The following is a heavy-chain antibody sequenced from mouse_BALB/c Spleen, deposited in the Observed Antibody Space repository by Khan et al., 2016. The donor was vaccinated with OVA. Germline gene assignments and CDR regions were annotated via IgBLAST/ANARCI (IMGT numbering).Heavy chain of an antibody. CDR1: GYTFTSYW. V-gene: IGHV1-7*01. Sequence: VQLQESGAELAKPGASVKMSCTASGYTFTSYWMHWIKQRPGQGLEWIGYINPTSGYTDYNQKFKDKATLTVDKSSSTAYMQLSSLTSDDSAVYYCARDRIDYWGQGTALTVSS. CDR2: INPTSGYT. J-gene: IGHJ2*01. CDR3: ARDRIDY.